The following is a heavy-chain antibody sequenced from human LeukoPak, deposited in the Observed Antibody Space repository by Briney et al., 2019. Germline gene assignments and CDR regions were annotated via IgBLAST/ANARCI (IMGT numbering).Heavy chain of an antibody. D-gene: IGHD2-21*01. CDR1: GFTFSSYA. Sequence: GGSLRLSCAASGFTFSSYAMNWVRQAPGKGLEWVSYISSSSSTIYYADSVKGRFTISRDNAKNSLYLQMNSLRAEDTAVYYCARRDGYWGQGTLVTVSS. V-gene: IGHV3-48*01. J-gene: IGHJ4*02. CDR2: ISSSSSTI. CDR3: ARRDGY.